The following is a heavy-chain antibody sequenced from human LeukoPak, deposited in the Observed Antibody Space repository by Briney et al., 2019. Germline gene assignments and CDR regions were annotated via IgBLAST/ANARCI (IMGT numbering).Heavy chain of an antibody. Sequence: GGSLRLSCAVSGFSFSSYAMSWVRQAPGKGQEWVSAISGRGGSAYYADSVKGRFTISRDNSKNTLYLQMNSLRAEDTAVYYCGKDLGNIVVVVAALRTFDYWGQGTLVTVSS. D-gene: IGHD2-15*01. CDR1: GFSFSSYA. CDR2: ISGRGGSA. CDR3: GKDLGNIVVVVAALRTFDY. V-gene: IGHV3-23*01. J-gene: IGHJ4*02.